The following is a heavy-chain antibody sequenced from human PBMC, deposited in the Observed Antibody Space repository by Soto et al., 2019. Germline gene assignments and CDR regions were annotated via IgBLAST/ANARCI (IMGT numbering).Heavy chain of an antibody. Sequence: QITLKESGPTLVKPTQPLTLTCTFSGFSLSSTRMAVGWIRQPPGKALEWLALIYWDEDKRYSPFLKSRLTIXXXTXXTQVVLTMSNMDPVDTARYYCAHIVVAGLGYYFDYWGQGTLVTVSS. CDR1: GFSLSSTRMA. J-gene: IGHJ4*02. CDR2: IYWDEDK. V-gene: IGHV2-5*02. D-gene: IGHD6-19*01. CDR3: AHIVVAGLGYYFDY.